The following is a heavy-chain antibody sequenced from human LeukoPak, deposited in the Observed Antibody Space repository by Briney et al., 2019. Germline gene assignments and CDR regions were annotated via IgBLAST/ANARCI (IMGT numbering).Heavy chain of an antibody. V-gene: IGHV1-18*01. CDR2: ISAYNGNT. Sequence: GASVKVSCKASGYTFTSYGISWVRQAPGQGLEWMGWISAYNGNTNYAQKLQGRVTMTTDTSTSTAYMELRSLRSDDTAVYYCARTFDCSSTSCYRRSWFDPWGQGTLVIVSS. J-gene: IGHJ5*02. CDR1: GYTFTSYG. D-gene: IGHD2-2*02. CDR3: ARTFDCSSTSCYRRSWFDP.